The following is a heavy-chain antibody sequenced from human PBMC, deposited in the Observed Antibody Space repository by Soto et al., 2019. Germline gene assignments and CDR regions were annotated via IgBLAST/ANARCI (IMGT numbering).Heavy chain of an antibody. CDR3: ATGKTVIPSYYFDY. Sequence: GASVKVSCKVSGYTLTELSMHWVRKAPGKGLEWMGGFDPEDGETIYAQKFQGRVTMTEDTSTDTAYMELSSLRSEDTAVYYCATGKTVIPSYYFDYWGQGTLVTVSS. CDR2: FDPEDGET. D-gene: IGHD4-17*01. J-gene: IGHJ4*02. CDR1: GYTLTELS. V-gene: IGHV1-24*01.